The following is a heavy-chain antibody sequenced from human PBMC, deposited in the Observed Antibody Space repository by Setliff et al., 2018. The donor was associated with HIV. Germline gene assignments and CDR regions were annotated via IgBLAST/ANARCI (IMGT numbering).Heavy chain of an antibody. D-gene: IGHD3-22*01. Sequence: GESLKISCVASGFTFTTYPMSWVRQAPGKGLEWVSAISGDGGDTAYADSLKGRFTISRDTSKNTLHLHMNSLRAEDTAVYYCARQAHPRGYYGSAGLFDYWGQGTPVTVSS. CDR3: ARQAHPRGYYGSAGLFDY. V-gene: IGHV3-23*01. CDR1: GFTFTTYP. CDR2: ISGDGGDT. J-gene: IGHJ4*02.